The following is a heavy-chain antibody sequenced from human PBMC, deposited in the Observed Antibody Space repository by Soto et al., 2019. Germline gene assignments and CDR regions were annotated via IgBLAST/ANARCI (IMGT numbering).Heavy chain of an antibody. V-gene: IGHV1-69*04. D-gene: IGHD2-2*01. CDR3: AKVLGLTYAQAPTDY. Sequence: APGQGLEWMGRIIPILGIANYAQKFQGRVTITADTSTSTAYMELSSLRSEDTAVYYFAKVLGLTYAQAPTDYWRHLTLFTIVS. J-gene: IGHJ4*01. CDR2: IIPILGIA.